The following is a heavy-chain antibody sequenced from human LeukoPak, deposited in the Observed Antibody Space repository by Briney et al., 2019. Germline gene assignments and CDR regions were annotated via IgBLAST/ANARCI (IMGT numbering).Heavy chain of an antibody. D-gene: IGHD6-13*01. Sequence: GESLKISCKGSGYSFTSYWISWVRQMPGKGLEWMGTIDPSDSYTNYSPSFQGHVTISADKSISTAYLQWSSLKASDTAMYYCAGLYSSNWYWLDYWGQGTLVTVSS. CDR1: GYSFTSYW. J-gene: IGHJ4*02. CDR2: IDPSDSYT. V-gene: IGHV5-10-1*01. CDR3: AGLYSSNWYWLDY.